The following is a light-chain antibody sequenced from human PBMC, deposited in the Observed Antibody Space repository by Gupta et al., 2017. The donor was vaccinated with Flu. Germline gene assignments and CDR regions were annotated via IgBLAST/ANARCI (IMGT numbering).Light chain of an antibody. CDR1: QTVSIS. CDR3: HHRSSGPPGDT. Sequence: TLSLSPGERATLACRASQTVSISLAWYQKKPGQAPRLLIYDASKRARGIKARFGGSGDGTDVTLTISNREPEDFEVYFCHHRSSGPPGDTFGQGAKLEIK. V-gene: IGKV3-11*01. J-gene: IGKJ2*01. CDR2: DAS.